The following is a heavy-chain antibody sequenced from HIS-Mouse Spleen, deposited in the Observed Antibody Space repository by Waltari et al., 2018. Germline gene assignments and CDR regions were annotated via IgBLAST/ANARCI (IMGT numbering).Heavy chain of an antibody. J-gene: IGHJ3*02. D-gene: IGHD3-10*01. V-gene: IGHV4-34*01. CDR1: GGSFSGFY. Sequence: QVQLQQWGAGLLKPSETLSLTCAVYGGSFSGFYWSWIRQPPGKGLEWIGEINHRGSTNYNPSLKGRGTISVDTSKNQFSLKLSSVTAADTAVYYCAGGHRRNAFDIWGQGTMVTVSS. CDR2: INHRGST. CDR3: AGGHRRNAFDI.